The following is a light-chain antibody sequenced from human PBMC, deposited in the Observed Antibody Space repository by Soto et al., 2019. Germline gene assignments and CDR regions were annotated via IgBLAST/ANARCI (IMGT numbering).Light chain of an antibody. Sequence: DIQMTQSPSSLSASVGDRVTITCRASQSISSYLNWYQQKPGKAPKLLIYAASSLQSGVPSRCSGSGSGTDLTCTISSLQPEEFATYYCQLSYSTPWFTVGPGTKVDIK. CDR3: QLSYSTPWFT. CDR1: QSISSY. J-gene: IGKJ3*01. CDR2: AAS. V-gene: IGKV1-39*01.